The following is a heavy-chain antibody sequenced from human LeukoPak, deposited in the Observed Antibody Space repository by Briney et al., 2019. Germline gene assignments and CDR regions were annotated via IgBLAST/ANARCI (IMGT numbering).Heavy chain of an antibody. CDR2: IKQDGSEK. CDR3: ARKGHSSSWYCYY. D-gene: IGHD6-13*01. V-gene: IGHV3-7*01. Sequence: GGSLRLSCAASGFTFSSYWMSWVRQAPGKGLEGVANIKQDGSEKYYVDSVKGRFTISRDNAKNSLYLQMNSLRAEDTAVYYCARKGHSSSWYCYYWGQGTLVTVSS. CDR1: GFTFSSYW. J-gene: IGHJ4*02.